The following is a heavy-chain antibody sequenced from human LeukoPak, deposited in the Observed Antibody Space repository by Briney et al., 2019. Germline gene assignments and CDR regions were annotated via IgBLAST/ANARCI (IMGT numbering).Heavy chain of an antibody. CDR1: GYSFTSYW. D-gene: IGHD3-9*01. CDR2: ICPGDSDT. CDR3: ARAGYDILTGYGGYFDY. J-gene: IGHJ4*02. Sequence: GESLKISCKGSGYSFTSYWIGWVRQMPGKGLEWMGIICPGDSDTRYSPSFQGQVTISADKSISTAYLQWSSLKASDTAMYYCARAGYDILTGYGGYFDYWGQGTLVTVSS. V-gene: IGHV5-51*01.